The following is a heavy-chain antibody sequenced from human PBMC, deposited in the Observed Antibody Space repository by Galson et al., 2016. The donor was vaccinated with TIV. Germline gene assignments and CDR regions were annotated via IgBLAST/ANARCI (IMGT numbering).Heavy chain of an antibody. V-gene: IGHV1-2*02. Sequence: SVKVSCKASGYIFINYYIHWVRQAPGQGLEWLGWSNPDSGATQYAQKFQGRVTMTRDTSISTAYMELRRLISDDTAVYYCARVNWARAFDYWGQGTQVTVSS. CDR1: GYIFINYY. CDR2: SNPDSGAT. D-gene: IGHD7-27*01. J-gene: IGHJ4*02. CDR3: ARVNWARAFDY.